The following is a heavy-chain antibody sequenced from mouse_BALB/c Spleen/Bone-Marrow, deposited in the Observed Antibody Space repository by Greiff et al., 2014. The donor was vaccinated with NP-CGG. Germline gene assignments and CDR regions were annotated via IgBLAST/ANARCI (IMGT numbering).Heavy chain of an antibody. CDR1: GFSLASYG. CDR3: ARGSYYEGAMDY. D-gene: IGHD1-1*01. J-gene: IGHJ4*01. CDR2: IWAGGST. Sequence: VKLQESGPGLVAPSQSLSITCTVSGFSLASYGVHWVRQPPGKVLEWLGVIWAGGSTNYNSALMSRLSISKDNSKSQVFLKMNSLQTDDTAMYYCARGSYYEGAMDYWGQGTSVTVSS. V-gene: IGHV2-9*02.